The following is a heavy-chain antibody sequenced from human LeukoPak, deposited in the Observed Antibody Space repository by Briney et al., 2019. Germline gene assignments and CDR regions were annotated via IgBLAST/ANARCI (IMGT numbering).Heavy chain of an antibody. CDR1: GGSISSYY. Sequence: SETLSLTCTVSGGSISSYYWSWIRQPPGKGLEWIGEINHSGSTNYNPSLKSRVTISVDTSKNQFSLKLSSVTAADTAVYYCARLRGYGVLRPFDYWGQGTLVTVSS. D-gene: IGHD5-12*01. V-gene: IGHV4-34*01. CDR2: INHSGST. CDR3: ARLRGYGVLRPFDY. J-gene: IGHJ4*02.